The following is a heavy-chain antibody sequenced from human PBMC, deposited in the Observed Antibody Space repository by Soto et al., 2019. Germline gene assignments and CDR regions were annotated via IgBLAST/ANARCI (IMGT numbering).Heavy chain of an antibody. CDR2: IYYSGST. J-gene: IGHJ4*02. D-gene: IGHD6-19*01. Sequence: SETLSLTCTVSGGSISSGGYYWSWIRQHPGKGLEWIGYIYYSGSTYYNLSLKSRVTISVDTSKNQFSLNLSSVTAADTAVYFCARSFGWYACDQWGQGTLVTVSS. V-gene: IGHV4-31*03. CDR3: ARSFGWYACDQ. CDR1: GGSISSGGYY.